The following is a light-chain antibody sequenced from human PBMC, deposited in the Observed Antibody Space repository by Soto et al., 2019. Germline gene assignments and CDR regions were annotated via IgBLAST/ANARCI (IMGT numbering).Light chain of an antibody. CDR3: QQYYSYPRT. CDR1: QGISSY. Sequence: IQMTQSPSSLPVSIGDRVTITCRASQGISSYLAWYQQKPGKAPKLLIYAASTLQSGVPSRFSGSGSGTDFTLTISCLQSEDFATYYCQQYYSYPRTFGQGTKVDIK. CDR2: AAS. V-gene: IGKV1-8*01. J-gene: IGKJ1*01.